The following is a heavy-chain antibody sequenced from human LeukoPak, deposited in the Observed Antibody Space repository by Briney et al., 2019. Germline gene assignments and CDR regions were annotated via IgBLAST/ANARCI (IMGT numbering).Heavy chain of an antibody. CDR2: FDPEDGET. V-gene: IGHV1-24*01. J-gene: IGHJ4*02. CDR1: GYTLTELS. D-gene: IGHD2/OR15-2a*01. CDR3: ASISSHFLRPPYFAY. Sequence: ASVKVSCKVSGYTLTELSMHWVRQAPGKGLEWMGGFDPEDGETIYAQKFQGRVTMTEDTSTDTAYTELSSLRSEDTAVYYCASISSHFLRPPYFAYWGQGTLVTVSS.